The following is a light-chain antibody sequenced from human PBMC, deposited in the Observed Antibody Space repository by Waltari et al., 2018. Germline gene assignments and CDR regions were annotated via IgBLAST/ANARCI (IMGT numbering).Light chain of an antibody. Sequence: SYRAWQRVGRAVAWYQQKPGQAPRLLSNDASSRATGISDKFSGSGSGTDFSLTISRVEPEEFAVYFCQMYVRLPVTFGQGTKVEVK. CDR3: QMYVRLPVT. CDR2: DAS. CDR1: QRVGRA. J-gene: IGKJ1*01. V-gene: IGKV3-20*01.